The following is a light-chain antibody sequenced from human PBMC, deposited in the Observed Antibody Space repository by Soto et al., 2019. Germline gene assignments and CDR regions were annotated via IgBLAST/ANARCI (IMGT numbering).Light chain of an antibody. CDR2: RAS. J-gene: IGKJ1*01. CDR3: LQYHNLWA. V-gene: IGKV3-15*01. CDR1: QNIYSN. Sequence: IVMTQSPATLSVSPGDRVTLSCRASQNIYSNIAWYQQRPGKAPRLLIYRASTRATGVPARLSGSGSGTDFTLTIRSLQSEDFTVYSCLQYHNLWAFGQGTKVDIK.